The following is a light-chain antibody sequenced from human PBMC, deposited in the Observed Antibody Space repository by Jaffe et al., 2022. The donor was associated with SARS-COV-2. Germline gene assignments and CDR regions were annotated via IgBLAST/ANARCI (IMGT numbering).Light chain of an antibody. CDR3: AAWDDSLNGFFV. V-gene: IGLV1-44*01. J-gene: IGLJ1*01. CDR1: SSNIGTNT. CDR2: RNS. Sequence: QSVLTQPPSVSGTPGQTVTISCSGSSSNIGTNTVTWYQQLPGRAPKLLIWRNSERPSGVPDRFSGSKSGTSASLAISGLQSEDEADYHCAAWDDSLNGFFVFGTGTKVTVL.